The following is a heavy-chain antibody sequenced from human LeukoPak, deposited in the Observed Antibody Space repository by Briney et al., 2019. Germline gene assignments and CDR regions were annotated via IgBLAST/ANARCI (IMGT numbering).Heavy chain of an antibody. V-gene: IGHV4-4*02. D-gene: IGHD1-26*01. CDR3: SRESGAFSPFGY. J-gene: IGHJ4*02. CDR2: ISLSGLT. Sequence: SETLSLTCGVSGGSISSTNWWSWVRQPPGQGLEWIGEISLSGLTNYNPSLKSRVTMSLDKSKNHLSLNLTSVTAADTAVYYCSRESGAFSPFGYWRQGTLVTVSS. CDR1: GGSISSTNW.